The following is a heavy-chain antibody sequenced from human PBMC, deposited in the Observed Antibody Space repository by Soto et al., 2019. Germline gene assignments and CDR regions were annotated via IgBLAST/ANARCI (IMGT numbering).Heavy chain of an antibody. CDR3: AGGGVRGVITRTRDYYGMDV. J-gene: IGHJ6*02. Sequence: GESLTISCKGSGYSFTTYWIGWVRQMPGKGLEWMGIIYPGDSDTRYSPSFQGQVTISADKSISTAYLQWSSLKASDTAMYYCAGGGVRGVITRTRDYYGMDVWGQGTTVTSP. CDR2: IYPGDSDT. D-gene: IGHD3-10*01. V-gene: IGHV5-51*01. CDR1: GYSFTTYW.